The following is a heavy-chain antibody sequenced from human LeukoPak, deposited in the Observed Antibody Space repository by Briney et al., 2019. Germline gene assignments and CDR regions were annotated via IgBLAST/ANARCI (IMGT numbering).Heavy chain of an antibody. Sequence: SETLSLTCAVSGGSISSSDWWSWIRQPPGRGLEWIGYIWRSDHTNYNPSLKSRVTMSLDKSKNQFSLKLSSVTAADTAVYYCARDPHCSSTNCPFDFWGQGTLVIVSS. CDR3: ARDPHCSSTNCPFDF. V-gene: IGHV4-4*02. J-gene: IGHJ4*02. D-gene: IGHD2-2*01. CDR1: GGSISSSDW. CDR2: IWRSDHT.